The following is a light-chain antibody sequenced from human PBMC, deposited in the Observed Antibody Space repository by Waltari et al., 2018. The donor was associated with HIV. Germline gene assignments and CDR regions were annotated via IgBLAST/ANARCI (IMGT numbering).Light chain of an antibody. V-gene: IGLV2-8*01. CDR1: SSDGGSDNY. Sequence: RTQPPSAPGPPGQSVTIASTETSSDGGSDNYVSWYQQHPGKAPKLMIYEVTKRPSGVPDRFSGSKSGNTASLTVSGLQAEDEADYYCSSYAGSNILVFGGGTKLTVL. CDR3: SSYAGSNILV. CDR2: EVT. J-gene: IGLJ2*01.